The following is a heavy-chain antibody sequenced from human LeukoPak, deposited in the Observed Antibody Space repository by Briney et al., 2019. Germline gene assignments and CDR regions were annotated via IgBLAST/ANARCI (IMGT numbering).Heavy chain of an antibody. CDR2: MSSGGTYI. CDR3: ARDRPTGASRVFVIQ. J-gene: IGHJ4*02. V-gene: IGHV3-21*06. CDR1: GFNFNSYA. Sequence: GGSLRLSCAVSGFNFNSYAMTWVRQPPGRGLEWISSMSSGGTYIYYADSVRGRFTISRDNTKNSLYLLMNDLRVEDTALYYCARDRPTGASRVFVIQWGQGTPVTVSS. D-gene: IGHD5-18*01.